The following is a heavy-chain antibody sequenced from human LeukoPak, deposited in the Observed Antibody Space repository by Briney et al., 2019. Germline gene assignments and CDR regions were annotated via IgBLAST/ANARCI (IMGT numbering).Heavy chain of an antibody. Sequence: GGSLRLSCAASGFTFSSHWMHWVRQAPGKGLVWVSRINSDGSSINYADSVKGRFTISRDNAKNTLYLQMNSLRAEDAAVYYCARGRGPYGWFDPWGQGTLVTVSS. V-gene: IGHV3-74*01. CDR1: GFTFSSHW. J-gene: IGHJ5*02. CDR3: ARGRGPYGWFDP. D-gene: IGHD3-10*01. CDR2: INSDGSSI.